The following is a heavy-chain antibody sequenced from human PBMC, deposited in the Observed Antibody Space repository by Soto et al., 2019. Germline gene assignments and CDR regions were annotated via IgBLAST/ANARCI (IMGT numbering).Heavy chain of an antibody. Sequence: ASVKVSCKASGYAFSHYGISWVRLAPGQGLEWMGWIGVYNGKTNYAQKLQGRVTMTTDTSTSTAYMELRSLRSDDTAVYYCARDLDGSGSYYTDFWGQGTLVTVSS. D-gene: IGHD3-10*01. CDR3: ARDLDGSGSYYTDF. J-gene: IGHJ4*02. V-gene: IGHV1-18*01. CDR2: IGVYNGKT. CDR1: GYAFSHYG.